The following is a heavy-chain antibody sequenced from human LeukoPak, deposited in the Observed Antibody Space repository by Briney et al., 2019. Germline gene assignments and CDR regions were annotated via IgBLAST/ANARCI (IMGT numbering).Heavy chain of an antibody. V-gene: IGHV1-18*01. J-gene: IGHJ4*02. D-gene: IGHD2-21*02. CDR2: ISAYNGNT. CDR3: AKEAIAYCGGDCYSTFDY. Sequence: ASVKVSCKASGYTFTSYGISWVRQAPGQGLEWMGWISAYNGNTNYAQKLQGRVTMTTDTSTSTAYMGLRSLRSDDTAVYYCAKEAIAYCGGDCYSTFDYWGQGTLVTVSS. CDR1: GYTFTSYG.